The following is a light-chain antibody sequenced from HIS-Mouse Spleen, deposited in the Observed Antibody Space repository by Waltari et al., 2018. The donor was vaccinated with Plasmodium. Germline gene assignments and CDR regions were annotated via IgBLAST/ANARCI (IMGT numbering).Light chain of an antibody. J-gene: IGLJ3*02. CDR3: YSTDSSGNHRV. V-gene: IGLV3-10*01. CDR2: EDS. CDR1: ALPKQY. Sequence: SYELTQPPSVSVSPGQTARNTCSGDALPKQYAYWYQQKTGQTPVLVIYEDSKRPSGIPERFYGASSGKMATLTMSGAHVEDEADYYCYSTDSSGNHRVFGGGTKLTVL.